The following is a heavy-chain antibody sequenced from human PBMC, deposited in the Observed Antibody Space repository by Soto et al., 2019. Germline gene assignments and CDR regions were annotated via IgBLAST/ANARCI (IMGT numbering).Heavy chain of an antibody. D-gene: IGHD6-19*01. J-gene: IGHJ4*02. CDR2: IRDKANSYAT. V-gene: IGHV3-73*01. Sequence: PGGSLRLSCAASGFPFSGSALHWFRQASGKGLEWVGRIRDKANSYATAYAASVKGRFTISRDDSKNTACLQMNSLKTEDTAVYYCTRQGRESAWSLDYWGQGTRVTVSA. CDR3: TRQGRESAWSLDY. CDR1: GFPFSGSA.